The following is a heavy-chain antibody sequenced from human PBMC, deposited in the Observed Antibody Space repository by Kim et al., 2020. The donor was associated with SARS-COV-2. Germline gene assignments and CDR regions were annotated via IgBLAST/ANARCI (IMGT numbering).Heavy chain of an antibody. D-gene: IGHD3-3*01. Sequence: SETLSLTCTVSGGSISSYYWSWIRQPAGKGLEWIGRIYTSGSTNYNPSLKSRVTMSVDTSKNQFSLKLSSVTAADTAVYYCARGGYDFWIGLRLSQYYYYGMDVWGQGTTVTVSS. CDR1: GGSISSYY. CDR2: IYTSGST. CDR3: ARGGYDFWIGLRLSQYYYYGMDV. V-gene: IGHV4-4*07. J-gene: IGHJ6*02.